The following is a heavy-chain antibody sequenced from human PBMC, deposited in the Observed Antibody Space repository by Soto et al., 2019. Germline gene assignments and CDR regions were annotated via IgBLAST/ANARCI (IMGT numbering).Heavy chain of an antibody. Sequence: GGSLRLSCAASGFTISSHWMHWVRQAPGKGLVWVSRINSDGSSTSYADSVKGRFIISRDNAKNTLYLQMNSLRAEDTAVYYCVISYTETYGSFDPWGQGTLVTVSS. V-gene: IGHV3-74*01. J-gene: IGHJ5*02. CDR1: GFTISSHW. CDR3: VISYTETYGSFDP. CDR2: INSDGSST. D-gene: IGHD3-16*02.